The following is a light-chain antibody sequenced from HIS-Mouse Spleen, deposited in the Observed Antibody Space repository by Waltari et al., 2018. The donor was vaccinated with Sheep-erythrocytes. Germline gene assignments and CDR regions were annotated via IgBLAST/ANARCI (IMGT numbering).Light chain of an antibody. CDR1: SSAVGGYNY. J-gene: IGLJ1*01. V-gene: IGLV2-11*01. CDR2: DVS. Sequence: QSALTQPRSVSGSPGQSVSTSCTGTSSAVGGYNYVTWYQQHPGKAPKLMIYDVSKRPSGVPDRFSGSKSGNTASLTISGLQAEDEADYYCCSYAGSYNHVFATGTKVTVL. CDR3: CSYAGSYNHV.